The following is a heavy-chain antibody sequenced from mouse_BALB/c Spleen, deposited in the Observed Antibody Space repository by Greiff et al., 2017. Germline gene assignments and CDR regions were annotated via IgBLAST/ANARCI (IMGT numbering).Heavy chain of an antibody. D-gene: IGHD4-1*02. CDR2: IRNKANGYTT. J-gene: IGHJ1*01. Sequence: EVNLVESRGGLVQPGGSLRLSCATSGFTFTDYYMSWVRQPPGKALEWLGFIRNKANGYTTEYSASVKGRFTISRDNSQSILYLQMNTLRAEDSATYYCARDGGPTGTYFDVWGAGTTVTVSS. V-gene: IGHV7-3*02. CDR1: GFTFTDYY. CDR3: ARDGGPTGTYFDV.